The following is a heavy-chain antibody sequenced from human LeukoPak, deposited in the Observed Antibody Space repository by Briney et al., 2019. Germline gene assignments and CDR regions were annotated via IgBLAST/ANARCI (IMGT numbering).Heavy chain of an antibody. Sequence: GASVKVSCKASGGTFSSYTISWVRQAPGQGVEWMGRIIPIFDTANYAQKVQGRVTITTDESTSTAYMELSSLRSEDTAVYYCARGADYGDYHDAFDIWGQGTMVTVSS. J-gene: IGHJ3*02. V-gene: IGHV1-69*05. D-gene: IGHD4-17*01. CDR2: IIPIFDTA. CDR1: GGTFSSYT. CDR3: ARGADYGDYHDAFDI.